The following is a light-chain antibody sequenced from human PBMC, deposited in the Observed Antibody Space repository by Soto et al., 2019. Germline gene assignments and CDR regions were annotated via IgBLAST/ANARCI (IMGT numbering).Light chain of an antibody. CDR3: CSYAGGYTWV. V-gene: IGLV2-11*01. CDR2: YVN. CDR1: SNDVGNYHY. Sequence: QSVLSQPRSVSGSPGQSVTISCTGTSNDVGNYHYVSWYQQHPDKAPKLMIHYVNKRPSGVPDRFSGSKSGNTASLTISGLQAEDEADYYCCSYAGGYTWVFGGGTKLTVL. J-gene: IGLJ3*02.